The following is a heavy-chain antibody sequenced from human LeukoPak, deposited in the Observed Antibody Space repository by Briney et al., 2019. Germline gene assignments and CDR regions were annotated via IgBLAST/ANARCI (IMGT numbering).Heavy chain of an antibody. CDR3: ARGFPSQDCSGGSCYSGRLSLRYFDY. V-gene: IGHV4-39*07. CDR2: IYYSGST. Sequence: SETLSLTCTVSGGSISSSSYYWGWIRQPPGKGLEWIGSIYYSGSTYYNPSLKSRVTISVDTSKNQFSLKLSSVTAADTAVYYCARGFPSQDCSGGSCYSGRLSLRYFDYWGQGTLVTVSS. D-gene: IGHD2-15*01. CDR1: GGSISSSSYY. J-gene: IGHJ4*02.